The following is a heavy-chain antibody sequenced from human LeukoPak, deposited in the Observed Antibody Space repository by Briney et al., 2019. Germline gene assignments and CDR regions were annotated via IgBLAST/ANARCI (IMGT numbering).Heavy chain of an antibody. J-gene: IGHJ4*02. V-gene: IGHV1-18*01. CDR2: ISGYNGNT. D-gene: IGHD3-22*01. Sequence: ASVTVSFMATVYTFTCYGSRWVRQAPGQALEWMGWISGYNGNTNYAQKLQGRVTMTTDTSTSTAYMELRSLRSDDTAVYYCARDFHSSGYYHYFHSWGQGTLVTVSS. CDR3: ARDFHSSGYYHYFHS. CDR1: VYTFTCYG.